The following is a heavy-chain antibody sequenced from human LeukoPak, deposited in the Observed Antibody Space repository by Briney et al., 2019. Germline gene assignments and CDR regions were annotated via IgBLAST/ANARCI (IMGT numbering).Heavy chain of an antibody. CDR2: INPNSGGT. V-gene: IGHV1-2*06. CDR3: ARVSNQVGPYYDFWSGYY. Sequence: ASVKVSCKASGYTFTGYYMHWVRQAPGQGLEWMGRINPNSGGTNYAQKFQGRVTMTRDTSISTAYMELSRLRSDDTAVYYCARVSNQVGPYYDFWSGYYWGQGTLVTVSS. CDR1: GYTFTGYY. J-gene: IGHJ4*02. D-gene: IGHD3-3*01.